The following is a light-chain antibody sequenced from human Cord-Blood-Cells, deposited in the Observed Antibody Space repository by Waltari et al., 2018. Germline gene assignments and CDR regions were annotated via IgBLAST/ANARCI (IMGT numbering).Light chain of an antibody. J-gene: IGKJ2*01. V-gene: IGKV1-39*01. CDR1: QSISSS. CDR2: AAS. CDR3: QHGYSTPYT. Sequence: IQMTQSPSSMSASVGDQLTITCRASQSISSSLNWYQQKPGNAPKLLIYAASSLQSGVPSRFSGSGASAEFTLTISSQQPEDFATYYCQHGYSTPYTFGQGTKLEIK.